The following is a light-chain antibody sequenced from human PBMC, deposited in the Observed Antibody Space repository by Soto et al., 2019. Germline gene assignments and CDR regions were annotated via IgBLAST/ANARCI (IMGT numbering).Light chain of an antibody. CDR1: QSISSY. CDR2: AAS. Sequence: DLQMTQSPSSLSASVGDRVTITCRTSQSISSYLNWYQQKPGKAPKLLIYAASSLQSGVPSRFSGSGSGIDFTLTISSLQPEDFATYYCQQSYSTSWTFGQGTKVEIK. V-gene: IGKV1-39*01. J-gene: IGKJ1*01. CDR3: QQSYSTSWT.